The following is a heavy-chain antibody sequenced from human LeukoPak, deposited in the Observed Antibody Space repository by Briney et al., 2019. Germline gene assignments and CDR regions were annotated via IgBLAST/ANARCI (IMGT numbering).Heavy chain of an antibody. CDR2: INPNSGGT. CDR1: GYTFTDYY. CDR3: ATVYYSGWNFHY. Sequence: LWASVKVSCKASGYTFTDYYLHWVRQAPGQGLEWMGWINPNSGGTKYAQKFQGRVTMTRDTSISTAYMELSRLRSDDTAFYYCATVYYSGWNFHYWGRGTLVTVSS. D-gene: IGHD6-19*01. J-gene: IGHJ4*02. V-gene: IGHV1-2*02.